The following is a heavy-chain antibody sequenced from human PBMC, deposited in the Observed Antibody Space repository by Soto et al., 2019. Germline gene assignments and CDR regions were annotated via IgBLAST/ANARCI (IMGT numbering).Heavy chain of an antibody. J-gene: IGHJ4*02. CDR3: ARDLFLTTRY. D-gene: IGHD1-1*01. Sequence: QVQLVESEGGVVQPGRSLRLSCAASGFTFSSYGMHWVRQAPGNGLEWVAVIWYDGSNKYYADSVKGRFTIFRDNSKNPLYMQMNGLRVEATDVYDCARDLFLTTRYWGQGTLVTVSS. CDR1: GFTFSSYG. V-gene: IGHV3-33*01. CDR2: IWYDGSNK.